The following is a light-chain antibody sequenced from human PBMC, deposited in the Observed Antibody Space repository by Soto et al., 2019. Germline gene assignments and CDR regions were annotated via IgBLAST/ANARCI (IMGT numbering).Light chain of an antibody. CDR2: DVN. Sequence: QSALTQPPSASGSPGQSVTISCTGTLSDVGGQNLVSWYRQDPGKAPKLIIYDVNQRPSGVPDRFSGSKSGSTASLTVSGLQAEDEANYYCSSYTGTNVIFGGGTQLPVL. V-gene: IGLV2-8*01. CDR1: LSDVGGQNL. J-gene: IGLJ2*01. CDR3: SSYTGTNVI.